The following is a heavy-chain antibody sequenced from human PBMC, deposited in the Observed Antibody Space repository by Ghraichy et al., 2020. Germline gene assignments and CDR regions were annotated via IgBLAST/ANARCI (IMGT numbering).Heavy chain of an antibody. CDR1: GGSISSYY. Sequence: SETLSLTCTVSGGSISSYYWNWIRQPPGRGLEWIGYIYYNGNTNYNPSLKSRVTISKDTSNNQFSLRLSSVTAADTAVYYCARGLNSGHYYYYYYMDVWGQGTTVTVSS. J-gene: IGHJ6*03. CDR2: IYYNGNT. V-gene: IGHV4-59*01. D-gene: IGHD1-26*01. CDR3: ARGLNSGHYYYYYYMDV.